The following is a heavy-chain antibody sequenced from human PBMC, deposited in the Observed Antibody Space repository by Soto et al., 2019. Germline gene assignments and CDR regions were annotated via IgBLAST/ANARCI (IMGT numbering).Heavy chain of an antibody. CDR3: AKDRRAGGNYGFYSDF. D-gene: IGHD1-7*01. CDR1: GFTFSSYG. Sequence: EVQLLESGGGLVQPGGSLRLACAASGFTFSSYGMTWVRQAPGKGLEWVSFSSATGAGTYYADSVKGRFTISRDNSKNTLYPHMTSLIAYDSAFYYCAKDRRAGGNYGFYSDFGGQGALVSISS. V-gene: IGHV3-23*01. CDR2: SSATGAGT. J-gene: IGHJ4*02.